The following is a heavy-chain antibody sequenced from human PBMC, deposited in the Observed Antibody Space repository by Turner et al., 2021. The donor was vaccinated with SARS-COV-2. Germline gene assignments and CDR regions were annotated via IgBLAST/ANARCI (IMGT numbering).Heavy chain of an antibody. D-gene: IGHD6-19*01. Sequence: VQLLESGGGSIQAGGSLRPSCAAFGFTFSSYSMSWVRQAPGEGLEWVSSISGNGGSTYYADSVKGRFTISRDSAKNTLYLEMNNLRAEDTAIYYCAKDQGIAVAGTWEYFDLWGRGTLVTVSS. J-gene: IGHJ2*01. CDR2: ISGNGGST. V-gene: IGHV3-23*01. CDR1: GFTFSSYS. CDR3: AKDQGIAVAGTWEYFDL.